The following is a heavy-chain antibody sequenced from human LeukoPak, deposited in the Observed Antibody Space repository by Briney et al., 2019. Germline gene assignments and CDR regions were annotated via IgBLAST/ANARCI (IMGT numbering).Heavy chain of an antibody. CDR3: ARGETYSCGGDCYVYYFDY. CDR1: GGSISSYY. CDR2: IYTSGST. Sequence: SETLSLTCTVSGGSISSYYWSWIRQPAGKGLEWIGRIYTSGSTNYNSSLKSRVTMSVDTSKNQFSLKLSSVTAADTAVYYCARGETYSCGGDCYVYYFDYWGQGTLVTVSS. J-gene: IGHJ4*02. V-gene: IGHV4-4*07. D-gene: IGHD2-21*01.